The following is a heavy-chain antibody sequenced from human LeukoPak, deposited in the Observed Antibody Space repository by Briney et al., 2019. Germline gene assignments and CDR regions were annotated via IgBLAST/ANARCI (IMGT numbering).Heavy chain of an antibody. Sequence: SVEVSCKASGYTFTGYYMHWVRQAPGQGLEWMGIINPSGGSTNYAQKFQGRVTMTRDTSTSTVYMELSSLRSEDTAVYYCAREFQGNYYFDSTFDYWGQGTLVTVSS. D-gene: IGHD3-22*01. CDR3: AREFQGNYYFDSTFDY. J-gene: IGHJ4*02. CDR2: INPSGGST. CDR1: GYTFTGYY. V-gene: IGHV1-46*01.